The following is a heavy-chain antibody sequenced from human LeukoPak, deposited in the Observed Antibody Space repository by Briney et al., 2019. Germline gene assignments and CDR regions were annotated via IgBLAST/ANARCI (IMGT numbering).Heavy chain of an antibody. CDR1: GFTFSSYA. V-gene: IGHV3-23*01. CDR2: ISGSGGST. D-gene: IGHD2-2*02. J-gene: IGHJ4*02. Sequence: GGSLRLSCAASGFTFSSYAMSWVRQAPGKGLEWVSAISGSGGSTYYADSVKGRSTISRDNSKNTLYLQMNSLRAEDTAVYYCAKHYCSSTSCYTDYWGQGTLVTVSS. CDR3: AKHYCSSTSCYTDY.